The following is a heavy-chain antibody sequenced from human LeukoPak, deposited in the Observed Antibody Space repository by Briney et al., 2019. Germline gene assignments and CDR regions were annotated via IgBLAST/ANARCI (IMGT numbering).Heavy chain of an antibody. D-gene: IGHD3-10*01. V-gene: IGHV4-59*08. CDR3: ARHKPTGSYPLEL. J-gene: IGHJ4*02. Sequence: SGTLSLTCTVSGGSISSYYWSWLRQPPGKGLEWIGHVYYSGRTTYNPSLRSRLTISADTSTSQLSLKLSSVTAADTAVYYCARHKPTGSYPLELWGRGTLVTVST. CDR2: VYYSGRT. CDR1: GGSISSYY.